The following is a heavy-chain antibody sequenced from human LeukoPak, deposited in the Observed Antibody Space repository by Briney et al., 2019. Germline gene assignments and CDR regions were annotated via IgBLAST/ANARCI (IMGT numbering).Heavy chain of an antibody. CDR1: GFTFSSYW. CDR3: ARHNNSGDYRFDY. CDR2: IKQDGSEK. J-gene: IGHJ4*02. Sequence: PGGSLRLSCAASGFTFSSYWMSWVRQAPGKGLEWVANIKQDGSEKKYVDSVKGRFTISRDNAKNSLYLQMNSLRAEDTAVYYCARHNNSGDYRFDYWGQGTLVTGSS. D-gene: IGHD3-22*01. V-gene: IGHV3-7*01.